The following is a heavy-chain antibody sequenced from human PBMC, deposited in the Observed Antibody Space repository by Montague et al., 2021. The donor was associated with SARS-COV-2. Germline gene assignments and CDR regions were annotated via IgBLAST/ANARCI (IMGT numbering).Heavy chain of an antibody. CDR2: MYYSGST. J-gene: IGHJ4*02. CDR1: GGPFSSTSFY. Sequence: SETLSLTCSVSGGPFSSTSFYWSWIRQPPGKGLEWIGYMYYSGSTNYNPSLKSRVTLSVDTSKNQFSLKLSSVTAADTAVYYCARDFDYWGQGTLVTVSS. CDR3: ARDFDY. V-gene: IGHV4-61*01.